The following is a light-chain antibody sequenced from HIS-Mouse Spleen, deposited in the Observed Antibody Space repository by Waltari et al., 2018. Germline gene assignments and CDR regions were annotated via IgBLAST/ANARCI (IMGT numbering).Light chain of an antibody. J-gene: IGLJ3*02. CDR3: CSYAGSSTWV. CDR1: SSDGGSYTL. CDR2: EGS. Sequence: QSALTQPASVSGSPGQSITIPCPGTSSDGGSYTLVSWYQQHPGKAPKLMIYEGSKRPSGVSNRFSGSKSGNTASLTISGLQAEDEADYYCCSYAGSSTWVFGGGTKLTVL. V-gene: IGLV2-23*01.